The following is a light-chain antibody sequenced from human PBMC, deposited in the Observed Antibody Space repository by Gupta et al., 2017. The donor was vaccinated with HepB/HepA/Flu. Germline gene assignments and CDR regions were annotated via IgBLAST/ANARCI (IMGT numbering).Light chain of an antibody. CDR3: QQSYSTPST. J-gene: IGKJ1*01. Sequence: DIQMTQSPSSLYASVGDRVTITCRASQSISTYLNWYQQRPGKAPNLLIYVASSLQSGVPSRFSGSGSGTDCTLTISSLQPEDFATYYCQQSYSTPSTFGQGTKVEIK. CDR2: VAS. V-gene: IGKV1-39*01. CDR1: QSISTY.